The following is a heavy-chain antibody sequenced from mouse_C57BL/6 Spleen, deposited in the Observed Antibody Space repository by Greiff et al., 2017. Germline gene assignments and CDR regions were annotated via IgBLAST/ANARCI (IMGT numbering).Heavy chain of an antibody. CDR2: INYDGSST. CDR3: ARENWDVYAMDY. D-gene: IGHD4-1*01. V-gene: IGHV5-16*01. J-gene: IGHJ4*01. CDR1: GFTFSDYY. Sequence: EVKLMESEGGLVQPGSSMKLSCTASGFTFSDYYMAWVRQVPDKGLEWVANINYDGSSTYYLDSLKSRFIISRDNAKNILYLQMSSLKSEDTATYYCARENWDVYAMDYWGQGTSVTVSS.